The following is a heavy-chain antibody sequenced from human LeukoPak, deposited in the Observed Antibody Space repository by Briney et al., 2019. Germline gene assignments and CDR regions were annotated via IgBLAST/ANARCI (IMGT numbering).Heavy chain of an antibody. CDR3: ARQGAAGTRFYYYGMDV. Sequence: GDPLNISCKRSGYSFASYWITWVRQLPGKGLEWMGRIDPSDSYSNYSPCFQGHAPFSADKSISTAYLQWSSLKASDTAMYYCARQGAAGTRFYYYGMDVWGQGTTVTVSS. CDR2: IDPSDSYS. D-gene: IGHD6-13*01. CDR1: GYSFASYW. V-gene: IGHV5-10-1*01. J-gene: IGHJ6*02.